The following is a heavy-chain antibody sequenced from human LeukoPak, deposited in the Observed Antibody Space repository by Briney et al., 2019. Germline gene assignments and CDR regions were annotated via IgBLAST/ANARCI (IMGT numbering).Heavy chain of an antibody. J-gene: IGHJ4*02. CDR3: ARTQFYRRGFDH. D-gene: IGHD2/OR15-2a*01. V-gene: IGHV4-59*01. CDR1: GGFITTYY. CDR2: IYHGGDT. Sequence: SETLSLTCTVSGGFITTYYWSWVRQSPGKGLEWTGYIYHGGDTNYNPSLKSRVTISVDTSKNQVSLTLNFVTAADTAVYYCARTQFYRRGFDHWGQGTLVTVSS.